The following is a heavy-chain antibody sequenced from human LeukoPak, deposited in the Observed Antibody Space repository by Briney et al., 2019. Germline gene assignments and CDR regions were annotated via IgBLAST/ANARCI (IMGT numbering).Heavy chain of an antibody. CDR1: GFTFDDYG. Sequence: PGGSLRLSCAASGFTFDDYGMSWVRHAPGKGLEWVSGINWNGGSTGYADSVKGRFTISRDNAKNSLYLQMDSLRAEDTALYYCARDRNYSPAYWGQGTLVTVSS. CDR2: INWNGGST. J-gene: IGHJ4*02. V-gene: IGHV3-20*04. D-gene: IGHD4-11*01. CDR3: ARDRNYSPAY.